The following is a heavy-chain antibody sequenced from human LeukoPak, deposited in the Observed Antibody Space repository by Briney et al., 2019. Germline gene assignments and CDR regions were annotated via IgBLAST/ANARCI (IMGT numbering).Heavy chain of an antibody. J-gene: IGHJ5*01. CDR3: ARGDGYNYWFDS. Sequence: PSETLSLTCTVSGGSIRSYYWSWIRQPAAKGLEWIGRIYSSGSTIYNPSLESRVTMSVDTSKNQFSLKLSSLSAADTAVYYCARGDGYNYWFDSWGQGTLVTVSS. CDR1: GGSIRSYY. D-gene: IGHD5-24*01. V-gene: IGHV4-4*07. CDR2: IYSSGST.